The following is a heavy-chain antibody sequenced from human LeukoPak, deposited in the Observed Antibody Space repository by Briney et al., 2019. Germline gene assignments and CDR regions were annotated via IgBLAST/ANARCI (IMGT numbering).Heavy chain of an antibody. V-gene: IGHV3-23*01. CDR1: GFTFSSYA. D-gene: IGHD2/OR15-2a*01. J-gene: IGHJ4*02. CDR2: ISGSGGST. Sequence: SGGSLRLSCAASGFTFSSYAMSWVRQAPGKGLEWVSAISGSGGSTYHADSVKGRFTIFRDNSKDTLYLQMNSLRAEDTAVYYCALRFYGQSYFDYWGQGTLVTVSS. CDR3: ALRFYGQSYFDY.